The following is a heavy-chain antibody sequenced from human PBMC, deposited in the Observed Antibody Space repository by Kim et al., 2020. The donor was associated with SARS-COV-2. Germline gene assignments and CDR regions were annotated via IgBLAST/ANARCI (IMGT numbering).Heavy chain of an antibody. CDR3: ARRDLWFGELSTFDY. V-gene: IGHV5-51*01. Sequence: GESLKISCKGSGYSFTSYWIGWVRQMPGKGLEWMGIIYPGDSDTRYSPSFQGQVTISADKSISTAYLQWSSLKASDTAMYYCARRDLWFGELSTFDYWGQGTLVTVSS. J-gene: IGHJ4*02. CDR2: IYPGDSDT. D-gene: IGHD3-10*01. CDR1: GYSFTSYW.